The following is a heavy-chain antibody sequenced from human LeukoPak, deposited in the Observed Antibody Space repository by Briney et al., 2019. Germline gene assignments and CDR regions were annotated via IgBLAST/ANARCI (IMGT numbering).Heavy chain of an antibody. CDR3: ARDSPRGGWSMDV. V-gene: IGHV3-30-3*01. J-gene: IGHJ6*02. D-gene: IGHD6-19*01. Sequence: GRSLRLSCAASGFTFSSYAMHWVRQAPGRGLEWVAVISYDGSNKYYADSVKGRFTISRDNSKNTLYLQMNSLRAEDTAVYYCARDSPRGGWSMDVWGQGTTVTVSS. CDR2: ISYDGSNK. CDR1: GFTFSSYA.